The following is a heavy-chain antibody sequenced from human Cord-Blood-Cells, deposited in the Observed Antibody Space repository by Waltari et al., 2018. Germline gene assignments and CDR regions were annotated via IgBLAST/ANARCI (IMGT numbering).Heavy chain of an antibody. V-gene: IGHV3-74*01. CDR2: INSDGSST. D-gene: IGHD1-1*01. CDR3: ARAQGTTGTTGAFDI. Sequence: EVQLVESGGGLVQPGGSLSLSCAASGFTFSSDWMHWVRQAPGKGLVWVSRINSDGSSTSYADSVKGRFTISRDNAKNTLYLQMNSLRAEDTAVYYCARAQGTTGTTGAFDIWGQGTMVTVSS. J-gene: IGHJ3*02. CDR1: GFTFSSDW.